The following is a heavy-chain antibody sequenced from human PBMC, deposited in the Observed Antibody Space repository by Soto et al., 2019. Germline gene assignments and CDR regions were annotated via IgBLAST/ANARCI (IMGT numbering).Heavy chain of an antibody. Sequence: GGSLRLSCAASGFTFSNAWMNWVRQAPGKGLEWVGRIKSKTDGGTTDYAAPVKGRFTISRDDSKNTLYLQMNSLKTEDTAVYYCNPSGWPGEDYYYYYGMDVWGQGTTVTVSS. V-gene: IGHV3-15*07. CDR3: NPSGWPGEDYYYYYGMDV. D-gene: IGHD6-19*01. J-gene: IGHJ6*02. CDR2: IKSKTDGGTT. CDR1: GFTFSNAW.